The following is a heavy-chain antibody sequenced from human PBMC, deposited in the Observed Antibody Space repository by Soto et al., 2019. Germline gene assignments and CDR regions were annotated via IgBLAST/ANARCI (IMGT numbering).Heavy chain of an antibody. J-gene: IGHJ6*03. Sequence: QVQLLQSGAEVKKPGAAVKVSCKASGYTFTNYGITWVRQAPGQGLEWMGWISAYNGNTHYTQRLQGRVTMTTDTSTRTAYMELRGPRSDDTAVYYCAMVQPLAGYFDSCMDVWGKGTTVTVSS. CDR3: AMVQPLAGYFDSCMDV. D-gene: IGHD6-13*01. CDR1: GYTFTNYG. CDR2: ISAYNGNT. V-gene: IGHV1-18*01.